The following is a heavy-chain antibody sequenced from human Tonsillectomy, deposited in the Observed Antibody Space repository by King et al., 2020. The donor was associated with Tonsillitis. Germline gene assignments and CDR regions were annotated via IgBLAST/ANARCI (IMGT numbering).Heavy chain of an antibody. CDR3: MGRLNDLPSIDY. CDR2: INNDGTT. CDR1: GFTFSNYR. V-gene: IGHV3-74*01. Sequence: VQLVESGGGLFQPGRSLRLSCAASGFTFSNYRMHWVRQVPGKGLVWVARINNDGTTNYADFVKGRFTISRDNAKSTLYLQRSSLRVEDTAIYFCMGRLNDLPSIDYWGQGVLVTVSS. J-gene: IGHJ4*02. D-gene: IGHD1-1*01.